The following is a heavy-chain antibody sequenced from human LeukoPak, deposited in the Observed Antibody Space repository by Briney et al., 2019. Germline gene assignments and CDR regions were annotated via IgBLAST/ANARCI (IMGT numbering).Heavy chain of an antibody. CDR2: IIPIPGIT. CDR1: GGTFSSYT. CDR3: ARVWNGFGECYYYGMDV. D-gene: IGHD3-10*01. Sequence: SVKVSCKASGGTFSSYTISWVRHAPGHGLEWMGRIIPIPGITNYAQKLQGRVTMTADKSTSTAYMELSSLRSEDTAVYYCARVWNGFGECYYYGMDVWGQGTTVTVSS. V-gene: IGHV1-69*02. J-gene: IGHJ6*02.